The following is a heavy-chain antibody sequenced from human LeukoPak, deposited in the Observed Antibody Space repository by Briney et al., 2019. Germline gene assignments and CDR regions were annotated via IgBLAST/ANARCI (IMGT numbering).Heavy chain of an antibody. CDR1: GGSISSGGYS. CDR2: IYHSGST. J-gene: IGHJ5*02. Sequence: SETLSLTCAVSGGSISSGGYSWSWIRQPPGKGLEWIGYIYHSGSTYYNPSLKSRVTISVDRSKNQFSLKLSSVTAADTAVYYCARVVGVDYGGSTLNWFDPWGQGTLVTVSS. D-gene: IGHD4-23*01. CDR3: ARVVGVDYGGSTLNWFDP. V-gene: IGHV4-30-2*01.